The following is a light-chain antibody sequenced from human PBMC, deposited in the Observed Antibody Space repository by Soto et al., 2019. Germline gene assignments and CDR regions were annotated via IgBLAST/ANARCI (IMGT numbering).Light chain of an antibody. CDR2: GAS. V-gene: IGKV3-15*01. CDR3: QQYNNWART. J-gene: IGKJ1*01. CDR1: QSVSNN. Sequence: EILMTQSPATLSVSTGERATLSWRASQSVSNNLAWYQQKPGQAPRLLMYGASTRDTGIPARFSGIWSGTECTLPLSRLQSADFKVYFGQQYNNWARTFGQGTKVDI.